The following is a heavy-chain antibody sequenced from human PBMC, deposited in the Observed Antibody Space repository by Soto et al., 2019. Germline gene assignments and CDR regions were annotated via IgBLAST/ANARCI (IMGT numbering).Heavy chain of an antibody. Sequence: SETQSPTNTASGTNIRNNISCWLRPPPQKRQGWRRNIYYSGSTNYNPNLKSRVTISVDTSKNPSSLKLSSVTAEDTAVYYCASESDIVLVPAARRPREYDYGMDVWGQGTTVTVSS. CDR1: GTNIRNNI. J-gene: IGHJ6*02. CDR2: IYYSGST. CDR3: ASESDIVLVPAARRPREYDYGMDV. D-gene: IGHD2-2*01. V-gene: IGHV4-59*01.